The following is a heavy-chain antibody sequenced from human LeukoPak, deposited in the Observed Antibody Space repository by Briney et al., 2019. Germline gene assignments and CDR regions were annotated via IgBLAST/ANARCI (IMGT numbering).Heavy chain of an antibody. J-gene: IGHJ4*02. V-gene: IGHV3-23*01. Sequence: GGSLRLSCAASGFTFDDYAMHWVRQAPGKGLEWVSAISGSGGSTYYADSVKGRFTISRDNSKHTLYLQMNSLRAEDTAVYYCAKEGVRSNVVNPVAEVDYWGQGTLVTVSS. D-gene: IGHD2-15*01. CDR2: ISGSGGST. CDR1: GFTFDDYA. CDR3: AKEGVRSNVVNPVAEVDY.